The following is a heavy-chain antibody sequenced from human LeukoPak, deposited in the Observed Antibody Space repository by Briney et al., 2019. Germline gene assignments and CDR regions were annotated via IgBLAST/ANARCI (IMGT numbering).Heavy chain of an antibody. V-gene: IGHV1-69*01. D-gene: IGHD3-22*01. J-gene: IGHJ5*02. CDR3: ARVAFDSSGSVNWFDP. CDR1: GGTFSSYA. Sequence: ASVKVSCKASGGTFSSYAISWVRQAPGQGLEWVGGIIPIFGTANYAQKFQGRVTITADESTSTAYMELSSLRSEDTAVYYCARVAFDSSGSVNWFDPWGQGTLVTVSS. CDR2: IIPIFGTA.